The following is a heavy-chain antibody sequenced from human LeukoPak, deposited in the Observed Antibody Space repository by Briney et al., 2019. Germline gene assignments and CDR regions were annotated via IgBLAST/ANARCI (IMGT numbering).Heavy chain of an antibody. D-gene: IGHD3-9*01. CDR2: IIPIFGTA. V-gene: IGHV1-69*13. CDR3: ARDLGPVAGYWD. Sequence: AAPVKVSCKASGGTFSSYAISWVRQAPGQGLEWMGGIIPIFGTANYAQKFQGRVTITADESTSTAYMELSSLRSEDTAVYYCARDLGPVAGYWDWGQGTLVTVSS. CDR1: GGTFSSYA. J-gene: IGHJ4*02.